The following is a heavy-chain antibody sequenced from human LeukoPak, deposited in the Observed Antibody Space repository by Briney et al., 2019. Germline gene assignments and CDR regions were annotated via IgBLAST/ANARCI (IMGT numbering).Heavy chain of an antibody. CDR1: GGSISSYY. Sequence: SETLSLTCTVSGGSISSYYWSWIRQPPGKGLEWIGHIYYSGSTNYNPSLKSRVTISVDTSKNQFSLKLSSVTAADAAVYYCARADSSGYYVGYWGQGTLVTVSS. CDR3: ARADSSGYYVGY. V-gene: IGHV4-59*01. D-gene: IGHD3-22*01. J-gene: IGHJ4*02. CDR2: IYYSGST.